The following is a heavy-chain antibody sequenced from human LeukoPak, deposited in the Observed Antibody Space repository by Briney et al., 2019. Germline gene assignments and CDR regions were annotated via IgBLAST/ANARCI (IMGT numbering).Heavy chain of an antibody. CDR2: INRSGDT. J-gene: IGHJ4*02. Sequence: SETLSLTCAVSGGSFGDYYWDWIRQPPGKGLEWIGEINRSGDTNYAPSLKSRVTISVDTSKIQISLKLSSVTAADTAVYYCAKSRLIDSSGSRWGPGTRVTVSS. CDR1: GGSFGDYY. CDR3: AKSRLIDSSGSR. D-gene: IGHD3-22*01. V-gene: IGHV4-34*01.